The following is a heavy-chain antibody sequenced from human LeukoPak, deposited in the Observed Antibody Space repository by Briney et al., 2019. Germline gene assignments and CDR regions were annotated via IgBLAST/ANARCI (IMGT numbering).Heavy chain of an antibody. CDR2: IYHSGNT. CDR3: ARRSSSGYNWFDP. D-gene: IGHD6-19*01. Sequence: SETLSLTCNVSGVSISGGIYYWTWIRQLPGKGLEWIGHIYHSGNTYYNPSLKSRLNISVDTSKNQFSLQLTSVTAADTAVYYCARRSSSGYNWFDPWGQGTLVTISS. V-gene: IGHV4-31*03. J-gene: IGHJ5*02. CDR1: GVSISGGIYY.